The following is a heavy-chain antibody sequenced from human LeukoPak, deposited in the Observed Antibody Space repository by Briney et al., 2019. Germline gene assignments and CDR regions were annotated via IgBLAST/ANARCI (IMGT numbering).Heavy chain of an antibody. J-gene: IGHJ4*01. CDR3: VRDVSSGWAFDY. CDR1: GFTFNKYW. D-gene: IGHD6-19*01. Sequence: GGSLTLSCSASGFTFNKYWMSWIRQLPGQGLEWVANVNQDGGQKYYVDSVKGRFTNSRDNARNLLYLQMNSLRAEDTAVYYCVRDVSSGWAFDYWGHGTLVTVSS. CDR2: VNQDGGQK. V-gene: IGHV3-7*01.